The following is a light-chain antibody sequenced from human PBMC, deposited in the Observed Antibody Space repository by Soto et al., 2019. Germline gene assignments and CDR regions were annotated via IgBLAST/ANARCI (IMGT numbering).Light chain of an antibody. CDR1: QSISSW. J-gene: IGKJ1*01. CDR3: QQCDSYWT. Sequence: VQMAQSPSTLSASVGDRVTITCRASQSISSWLAWYQQKPGKAPKLLISQASILESGVPSRFSGSGSGTEFTLTISGLQPDDFATYYCQQCDSYWTFGQGTKVDIK. CDR2: QAS. V-gene: IGKV1-5*03.